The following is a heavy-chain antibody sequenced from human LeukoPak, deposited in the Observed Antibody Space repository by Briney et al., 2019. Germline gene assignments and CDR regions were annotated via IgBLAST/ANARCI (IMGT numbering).Heavy chain of an antibody. V-gene: IGHV4-4*07. D-gene: IGHD6-19*01. CDR3: ARMSTSGWFLDY. CDR2: LYTSGST. Sequence: SETLSLTCTVSGGSISSYYWSWIRQPAGKGLEWIGLLYTSGSTNYNPSLKSRVTISVNTSKSQLSLNVSSVTAADTAVYYCARMSTSGWFLDYWGQGTLVTVSS. J-gene: IGHJ4*02. CDR1: GGSISSYY.